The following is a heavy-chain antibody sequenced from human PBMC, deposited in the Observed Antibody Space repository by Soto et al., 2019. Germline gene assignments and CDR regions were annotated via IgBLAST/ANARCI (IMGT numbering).Heavy chain of an antibody. CDR3: AREITMVRANWFDP. J-gene: IGHJ5*02. CDR1: GGSISSYY. V-gene: IGHV4-59*01. Sequence: SETLSLTCTVSGGSISSYYWSWIRQPPGKGLEWIGYIYYSGSTNYNPSIKSRDTISVDTSKNQFSLKMSSVTAADTAVYYCAREITMVRANWFDPWGQGTLVTVSS. D-gene: IGHD3-10*01. CDR2: IYYSGST.